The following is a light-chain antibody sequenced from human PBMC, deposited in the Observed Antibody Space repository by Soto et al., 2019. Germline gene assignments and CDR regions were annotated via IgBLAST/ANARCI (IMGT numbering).Light chain of an antibody. J-gene: IGLJ1*01. V-gene: IGLV2-14*01. Sequence: QSALTQPASVSGSPGQSITISCTGTSGDIGSYNRVSWYQQHPGKAPKLIIYEVTDRPSGVSNRFSGSKSGNTASLTISGLHAEDDAEYYCSSYTNITTRACVFGTGTKLTVL. CDR1: SGDIGSYNR. CDR2: EVT. CDR3: SSYTNITTRACV.